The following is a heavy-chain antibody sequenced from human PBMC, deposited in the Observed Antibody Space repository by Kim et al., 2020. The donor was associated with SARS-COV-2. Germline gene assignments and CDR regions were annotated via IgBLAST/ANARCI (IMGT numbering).Heavy chain of an antibody. CDR1: GFTFSNAG. J-gene: IGHJ4*02. D-gene: IGHD5-18*01. Sequence: GGSLRLSCAASGFTFSNAGMHWVRQAPGKGLEWVAVISYDRSNKYYADSVKGLFTISIDNAKNTLYLQMNSLRAEDTAVYYCAKDKSGSYGYGGNDFWGQGTLVTVSS. CDR3: AKDKSGSYGYGGNDF. V-gene: IGHV3-30*18. CDR2: ISYDRSNK.